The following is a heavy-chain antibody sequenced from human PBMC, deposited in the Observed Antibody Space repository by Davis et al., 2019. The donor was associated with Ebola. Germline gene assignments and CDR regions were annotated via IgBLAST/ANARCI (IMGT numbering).Heavy chain of an antibody. CDR1: GFAFSSYW. CDR3: AIANRGPVADTGDY. Sequence: GESLKISCAASGFAFSSYWMHLVRQAPGKGLVWVSRINSDGSSTSYADSVKGRFTISRDNAKHTVYLQMNSLRAEDTAVYYCAIANRGPVADTGDYWGQGTLVTVSS. J-gene: IGHJ4*02. V-gene: IGHV3-74*01. D-gene: IGHD6-19*01. CDR2: INSDGSST.